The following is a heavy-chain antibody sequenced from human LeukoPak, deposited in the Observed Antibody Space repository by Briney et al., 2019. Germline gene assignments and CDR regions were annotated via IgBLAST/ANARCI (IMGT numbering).Heavy chain of an antibody. CDR1: GYTFTSYY. V-gene: IGHV1-46*01. CDR2: INPSGGGT. CDR3: ARMGDYHLVSFFDY. J-gene: IGHJ4*02. D-gene: IGHD1-26*01. Sequence: ASVKVSCKASGYTFTSYYMHWVRRAPGQGLEWMGIINPSGGGTSYAQKFQGRVTMTTDTSTSTVYMELTSLRSDDTAVYYCARMGDYHLVSFFDYWGQGTLVTVSS.